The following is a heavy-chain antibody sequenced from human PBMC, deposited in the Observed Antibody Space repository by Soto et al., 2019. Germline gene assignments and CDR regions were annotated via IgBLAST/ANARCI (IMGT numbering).Heavy chain of an antibody. CDR3: ARSSGSGWVYYFDY. D-gene: IGHD6-19*01. Sequence: AGGSLRLSCAASGFTFDDYGMSWVRQAPGKGLEWVSGINWNGGSTGYADSVKGRFTISRDNAKNSLYLQMNSLRAEDTALYHCARSSGSGWVYYFDYWGQGTLVTVSS. CDR2: INWNGGST. J-gene: IGHJ4*02. V-gene: IGHV3-20*01. CDR1: GFTFDDYG.